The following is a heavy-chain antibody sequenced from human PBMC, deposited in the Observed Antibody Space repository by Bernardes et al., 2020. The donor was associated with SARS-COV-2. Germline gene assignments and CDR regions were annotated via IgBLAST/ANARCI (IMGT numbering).Heavy chain of an antibody. D-gene: IGHD1-26*01. Sequence: ETLSLTCTVSGGSISSYYWSWIRQPPGKGLEWIGYIYYSGSTNYNPSLKSRVTISVDTSKNQFSLKLSSVTAADTAVYYCARHLPSGVRSLRDWFDPWGQGTLVTVSS. CDR2: IYYSGST. CDR1: GGSISSYY. J-gene: IGHJ5*02. V-gene: IGHV4-59*08. CDR3: ARHLPSGVRSLRDWFDP.